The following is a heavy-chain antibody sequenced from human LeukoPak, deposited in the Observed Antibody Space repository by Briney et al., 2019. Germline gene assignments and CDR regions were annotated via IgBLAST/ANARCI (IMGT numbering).Heavy chain of an antibody. D-gene: IGHD1-26*01. CDR3: AKTHYSGSYYADFDY. CDR2: ISGSGGST. V-gene: IGHV3-23*01. CDR1: GFTFSSYA. Sequence: PGGSLRLSCAASGFTFSSYAMSWVRQAPGKGLEWVSAISGSGGSTYYADSVKGRFTISRDNSKNTLYLQMNNLRAEDTAVYYCAKTHYSGSYYADFDYWGQGTLVTVSS. J-gene: IGHJ4*02.